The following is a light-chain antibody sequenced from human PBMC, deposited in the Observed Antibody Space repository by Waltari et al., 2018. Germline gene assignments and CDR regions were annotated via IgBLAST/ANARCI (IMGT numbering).Light chain of an antibody. Sequence: SYELTQPPSVSVSPGQTATITCSGDKLGDQSASWYQHKPGQSPLVVIHRDVERPSGIPERFSGSSSGNTATLIISGTQAMDEADYYCQAWDFTTAVFGGGTKLTVL. V-gene: IGLV3-1*01. J-gene: IGLJ2*01. CDR2: RDV. CDR3: QAWDFTTAV. CDR1: KLGDQS.